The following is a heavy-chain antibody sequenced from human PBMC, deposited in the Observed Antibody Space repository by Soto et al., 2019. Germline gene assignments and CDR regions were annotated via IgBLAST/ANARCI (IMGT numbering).Heavy chain of an antibody. CDR3: AREKVGTTFFDN. CDR1: GFSISSGYY. Sequence: NPSETLSLTCDVSGFSISSGYYWSWVRQPPGKGLEWIGSIYRSGSSYHNPSLESRLTVSIDLSKNQFSLKLASVTAADTAIYYCAREKVGTTFFDNWGQGTQVTVSS. V-gene: IGHV4-38-2*02. CDR2: IYRSGSS. J-gene: IGHJ4*02. D-gene: IGHD1-1*01.